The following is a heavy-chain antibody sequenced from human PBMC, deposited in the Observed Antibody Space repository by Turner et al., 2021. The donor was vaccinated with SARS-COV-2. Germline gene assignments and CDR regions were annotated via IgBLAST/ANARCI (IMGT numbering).Heavy chain of an antibody. CDR2: ISSSNNYI. D-gene: IGHD3-22*01. CDR3: ARWAYYDSSGYYPSHFDY. V-gene: IGHV3-21*01. CDR1: GFTFSSYS. J-gene: IGHJ4*02. Sequence: EVQLVESGGGLVKPGGSLSLSCAASGFTFSSYSMNWVRQAPGKGLEWVSSISSSNNYIYYADSVKGRFTISRDNAKNSLYLQMNSLRAEDTAVYYCARWAYYDSSGYYPSHFDYWGQGTLVTVSS.